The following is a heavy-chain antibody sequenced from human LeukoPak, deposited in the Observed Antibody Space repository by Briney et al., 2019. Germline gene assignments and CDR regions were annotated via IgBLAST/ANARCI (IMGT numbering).Heavy chain of an antibody. CDR2: ISGGGGST. D-gene: IGHD3-10*01. J-gene: IGHJ4*02. Sequence: RGSLRLSCAASGFTFSSYAMSWVRQAPGKGLEWVSAISGGGGSTYYADSVKGRFTISRDNSKNTLYLQMNSLRAEDTAVYYCASGSGSYYKNDYFDYWGQGTLVTVSS. CDR3: ASGSGSYYKNDYFDY. V-gene: IGHV3-23*01. CDR1: GFTFSSYA.